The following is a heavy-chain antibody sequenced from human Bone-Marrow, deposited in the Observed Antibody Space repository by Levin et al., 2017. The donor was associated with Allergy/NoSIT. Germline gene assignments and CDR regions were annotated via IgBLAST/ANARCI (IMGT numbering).Heavy chain of an antibody. Sequence: GASVKVSCKASGGTFSSYAISWVRQAPGQGLEWMGGIIPIFGTANYAQKFQGRVTITADESTSTAYMELSSLRSEDTAVYYCARGWGSITMVQGARCDAFDIWGQGTMVTVSS. J-gene: IGHJ3*02. CDR1: GGTFSSYA. CDR2: IIPIFGTA. V-gene: IGHV1-69*13. D-gene: IGHD3-10*01. CDR3: ARGWGSITMVQGARCDAFDI.